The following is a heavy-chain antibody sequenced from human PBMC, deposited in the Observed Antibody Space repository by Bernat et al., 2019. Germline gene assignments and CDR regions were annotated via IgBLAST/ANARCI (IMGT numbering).Heavy chain of an antibody. CDR2: IKSKTDGGTA. D-gene: IGHD2-2*01. CDR3: TTDLIVVGKRWFDP. J-gene: IGHJ5*02. V-gene: IGHV3-15*07. CDR1: GFAFSNAW. Sequence: EVQLVESGGGLVKPGESLRLSCAASGFAFSNAWINWVRQAPGKGLEWVGRIKSKTDGGTADYAAPVKGRFAISRDDSKNTLDLQMNSLKTEDTAVYYCTTDLIVVGKRWFDPWGQGTLVTVSS.